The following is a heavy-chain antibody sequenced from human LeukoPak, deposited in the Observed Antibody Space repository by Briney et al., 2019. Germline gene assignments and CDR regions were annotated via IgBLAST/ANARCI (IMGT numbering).Heavy chain of an antibody. CDR1: GYSVTNHW. V-gene: IGHV5-51*01. Sequence: GESLKISCKDSGYSVTNHWIGWVRQMPGKGLEWMGIIYPGDSDTRYSPSFQGQVTISADKSISTAYLQWSSLKASDTAMYYCARTGRYSYGYEFDYWGQGTLVTVSS. D-gene: IGHD5-18*01. CDR2: IYPGDSDT. J-gene: IGHJ4*01. CDR3: ARTGRYSYGYEFDY.